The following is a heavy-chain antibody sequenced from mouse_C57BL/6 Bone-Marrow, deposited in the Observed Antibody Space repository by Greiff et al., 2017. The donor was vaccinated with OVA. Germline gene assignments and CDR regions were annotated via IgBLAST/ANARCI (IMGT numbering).Heavy chain of an antibody. D-gene: IGHD2-4*01. CDR2: ISDGGSYT. CDR3: ARDRGGDRLRYAMDY. V-gene: IGHV5-4*01. CDR1: GFTFSSYA. Sequence: EVMLVESGGGLVKPGGSLKLSCAASGFTFSSYAMSWVRQTPEKRLEWVATISDGGSYTYYPDNVKGRFTISRDNAKNNLYLQMSHLKSEDTAMYYCARDRGGDRLRYAMDYWGQGTSVTVSS. J-gene: IGHJ4*01.